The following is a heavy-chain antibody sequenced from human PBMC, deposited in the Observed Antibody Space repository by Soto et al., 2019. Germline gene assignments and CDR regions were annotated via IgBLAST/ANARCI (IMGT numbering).Heavy chain of an antibody. V-gene: IGHV4-34*01. CDR3: ARGFRMVRGVIDY. Sequence: PSDTLSLTCAVYGGSFSGYYWSWIRQPPGKGLEWIGEINHSGSTNYNPSLKSRVTISVDTSKNQFSLKLSSVTAADTAVYYCARGFRMVRGVIDYWGQGTLVTVSS. D-gene: IGHD3-10*01. J-gene: IGHJ4*02. CDR1: GGSFSGYY. CDR2: INHSGST.